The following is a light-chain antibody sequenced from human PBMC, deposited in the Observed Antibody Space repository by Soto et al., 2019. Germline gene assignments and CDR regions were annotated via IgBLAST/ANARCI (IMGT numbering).Light chain of an antibody. Sequence: QSVLTQPASVSGSPGQSITISCSGTSSDVGGYNYVSWYQHHPGKAPKLIIYDVSNRPSGVSIRFSASKSDNMASLTISGLQPEDEADYHCSSYTTSNTRQIVFGTGTKVPVL. CDR2: DVS. CDR3: SSYTTSNTRQIV. J-gene: IGLJ1*01. CDR1: SSDVGGYNY. V-gene: IGLV2-14*03.